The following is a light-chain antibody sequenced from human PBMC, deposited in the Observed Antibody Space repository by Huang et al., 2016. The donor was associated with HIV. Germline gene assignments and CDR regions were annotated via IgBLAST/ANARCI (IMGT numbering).Light chain of an antibody. CDR2: SAS. Sequence: EIVLTQSPDTLSLSPGERATLSCRASQSIYSSYLAWYQQKPGQAPRLRIYSASTRATDIPDRFSGSGSGTDFTLTISRLEPEDFAVYYCQQYGSSIFTFGPGTKVDIK. CDR3: QQYGSSIFT. V-gene: IGKV3-20*01. CDR1: QSIYSSY. J-gene: IGKJ3*01.